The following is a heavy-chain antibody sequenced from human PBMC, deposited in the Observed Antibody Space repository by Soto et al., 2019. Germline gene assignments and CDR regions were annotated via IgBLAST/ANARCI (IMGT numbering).Heavy chain of an antibody. CDR2: INTYNGNT. Sequence: QVQLVQSGAEVKKPGASVKVSCKASGYPFISYGITWVRQAPGQGLEWMGWINTYNGNTNYAQRFQGRFTMTTDTSTSTAYLEVRSLRSDDTAVYYCARAGIGYDSRGYYYWGQGTLVTVSS. D-gene: IGHD3-22*01. V-gene: IGHV1-18*01. CDR1: GYPFISYG. J-gene: IGHJ4*02. CDR3: ARAGIGYDSRGYYY.